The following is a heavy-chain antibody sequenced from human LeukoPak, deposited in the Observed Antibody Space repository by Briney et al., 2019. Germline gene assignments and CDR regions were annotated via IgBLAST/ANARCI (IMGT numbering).Heavy chain of an antibody. CDR3: ARENNWNAVPGGY. CDR1: GFTFISYA. D-gene: IGHD1-1*01. CDR2: IRGRGSST. Sequence: GGSLRLSCAASGFTFISYAMSWVRQARGKGLEWFSAIRGRGSSTHSADSVRRSFPIPRQNSNNTLSLQMNSLRAEDKAVYYCARENNWNAVPGGYWGQGTLVSVSS. V-gene: IGHV3-23*01. J-gene: IGHJ4*02.